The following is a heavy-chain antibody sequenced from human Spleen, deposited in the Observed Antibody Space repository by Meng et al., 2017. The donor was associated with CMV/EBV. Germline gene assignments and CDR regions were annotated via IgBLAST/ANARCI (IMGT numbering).Heavy chain of an antibody. CDR2: TYYRSKWYN. J-gene: IGHJ5*02. D-gene: IGHD3-16*01. Sequence: QVQLQRSGPGLVKPSQTLSLPCAISGDSVSSNSAAWNWIRQSPSRGLEWLGRTYYRSKWYNDYAVSVKSRITINPDTSKNQFSLQLNSVTPEDTAVYYCARGRVYQLQWFGDWFDPWGQGTLVTVSS. V-gene: IGHV6-1*01. CDR1: GDSVSSNSAA. CDR3: ARGRVYQLQWFGDWFDP.